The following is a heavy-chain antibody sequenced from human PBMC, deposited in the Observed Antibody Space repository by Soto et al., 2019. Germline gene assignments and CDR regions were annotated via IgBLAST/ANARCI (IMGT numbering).Heavy chain of an antibody. V-gene: IGHV3-7*03. CDR1: GFAFSSYW. CDR2: IEEDGNER. D-gene: IGHD2-21*02. J-gene: IGHJ6*02. CDR3: ARAPQVTTFHYGMDV. Sequence: VQLVESGGGLVQPGGSLRLTCTASGFAFSSYWMNWVRQAPGNGLEWVASIEEDGNERYYVDSVKGRFTISRDNAMNSVYLQMNSLRAEDTAIYYCARAPQVTTFHYGMDVSDQGTTVTVSS.